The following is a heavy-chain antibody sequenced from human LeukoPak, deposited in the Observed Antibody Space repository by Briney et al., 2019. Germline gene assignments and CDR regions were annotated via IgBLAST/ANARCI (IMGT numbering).Heavy chain of an antibody. J-gene: IGHJ4*02. CDR1: GFTFSNYN. Sequence: GRSLRLSCAASGFTFSNYNMHWVHQAPGKGLEWVAVISDDGDNKYYADSVKGRFTISRDNSKNTLYLQMNSLRAEDTAVYYCAKDLSNSWSFDYWGQGTLVTVSS. V-gene: IGHV3-30*18. CDR2: ISDDGDNK. CDR3: AKDLSNSWSFDY. D-gene: IGHD6-13*01.